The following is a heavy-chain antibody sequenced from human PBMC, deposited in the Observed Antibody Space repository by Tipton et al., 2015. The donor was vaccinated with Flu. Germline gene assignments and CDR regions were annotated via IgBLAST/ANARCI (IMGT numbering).Heavy chain of an antibody. CDR3: ARSWYSSLDFDY. D-gene: IGHD6-13*01. V-gene: IGHV3-66*02. CDR1: GFTVSSNY. J-gene: IGHJ4*02. CDR2: IYSGGST. Sequence: AVSGFTVSSNYMSWVRQAPGKGLEWVSVIYSGGSTYYADSVKGRFTISRDNSKNTLYLQMNSLRAEDTAVYYCARSWYSSLDFDYWGQVTLVTVSS.